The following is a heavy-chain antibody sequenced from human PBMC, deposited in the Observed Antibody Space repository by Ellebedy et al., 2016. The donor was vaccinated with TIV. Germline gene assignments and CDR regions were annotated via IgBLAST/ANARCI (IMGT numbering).Heavy chain of an antibody. D-gene: IGHD6-6*01. CDR1: RGTFNIYA. Sequence: ASVKVSXKASRGTFNIYAISRVRQTHGQGLELMGGFIPLFGTRNYAQKFQGRVTITADDSTSTAYMELSSLGSEDTAVYYCAKKYSDSSDIDLDAFDIWGQGTMVTVSS. V-gene: IGHV1-69*13. CDR2: FIPLFGTR. CDR3: AKKYSDSSDIDLDAFDI. J-gene: IGHJ3*02.